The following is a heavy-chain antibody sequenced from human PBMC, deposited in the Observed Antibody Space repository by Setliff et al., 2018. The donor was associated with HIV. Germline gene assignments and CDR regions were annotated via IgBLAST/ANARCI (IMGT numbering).Heavy chain of an antibody. J-gene: IGHJ4*02. D-gene: IGHD3-16*01. CDR2: IYPGDSNT. CDR1: GYSFIYYW. CDR3: ARLWHENWGGVDY. Sequence: GESLKISCEASGYSFIYYWIGWVRQMPGKGLEWMGIIYPGDSNTKYSPSFQGQVTISADKSISTAYLQWSSLKASDTAMYYCARLWHENWGGVDYWGQGTLVTVSS. V-gene: IGHV5-51*01.